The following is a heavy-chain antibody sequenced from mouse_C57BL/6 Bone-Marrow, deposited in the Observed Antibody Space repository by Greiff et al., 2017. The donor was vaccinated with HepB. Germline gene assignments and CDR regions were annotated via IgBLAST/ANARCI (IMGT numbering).Heavy chain of an antibody. CDR3: ARWFYYGPYAMDY. CDR2: INYDGSST. J-gene: IGHJ4*01. Sequence: EVQVVESEGGLVQPGSSMKLSCTASGFTFSDYYMAWVRQVPEKGLEWVANINYDGSSTYYLDSLKSRFIISRDNAKNILYLQMSSLKSEDTATYYCARWFYYGPYAMDYWGQGTSVTVSS. D-gene: IGHD1-1*01. V-gene: IGHV5-16*01. CDR1: GFTFSDYY.